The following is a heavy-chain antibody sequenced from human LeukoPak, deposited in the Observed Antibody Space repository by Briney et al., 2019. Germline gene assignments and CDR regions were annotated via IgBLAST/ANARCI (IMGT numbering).Heavy chain of an antibody. J-gene: IGHJ4*02. CDR3: ARGTIAAAGYYYFDY. Sequence: PGGSLRLSCAASGFTFSSYAMHWVRQAPGKGLEWVAAISYDGSNKYYADSVKGRFTISRDNSKNTLYLQMNSLRAEDTAVYYCARGTIAAAGYYYFDYWGQGTQVTVSS. D-gene: IGHD6-13*01. CDR2: ISYDGSNK. CDR1: GFTFSSYA. V-gene: IGHV3-30-3*01.